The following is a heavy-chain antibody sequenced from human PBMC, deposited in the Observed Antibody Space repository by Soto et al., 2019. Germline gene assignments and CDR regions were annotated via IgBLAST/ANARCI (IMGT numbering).Heavy chain of an antibody. Sequence: GGSLRLSCAASGFTFSSYAMSWVRQAPGKGLEWVSAISGSGGSTYYADSVKGRFTISRDNSKNTLYLQMNSLRAEDTAVYYWAKGYQAPGYSSSWYRPGLPQAEYYFDYWGQGTLVTVSS. CDR3: AKGYQAPGYSSSWYRPGLPQAEYYFDY. J-gene: IGHJ4*02. CDR1: GFTFSSYA. D-gene: IGHD6-13*01. V-gene: IGHV3-23*01. CDR2: ISGSGGST.